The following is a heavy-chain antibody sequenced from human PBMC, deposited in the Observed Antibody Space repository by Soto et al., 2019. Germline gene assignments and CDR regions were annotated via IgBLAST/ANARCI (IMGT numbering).Heavy chain of an antibody. Sequence: QVHLVQSGAEVKKPGSSVKVSCKASGDTFSTHAIIWVRQAPGHGLEWMGGIIPISGTTYYTQKFQGRLTITADEPKTTAFMELSRLKAEDTALFYCARGYCSGGNSYSGMDVWGQGTMVT. CDR1: GDTFSTHA. V-gene: IGHV1-69*01. CDR2: IIPISGTT. J-gene: IGHJ6*02. CDR3: ARGYCSGGNSYSGMDV. D-gene: IGHD2-15*01.